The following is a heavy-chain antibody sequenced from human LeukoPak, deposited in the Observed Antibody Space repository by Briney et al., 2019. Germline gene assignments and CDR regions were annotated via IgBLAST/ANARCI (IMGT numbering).Heavy chain of an antibody. CDR2: IRYDGSNK. V-gene: IGHV3-30*02. D-gene: IGHD3-3*01. CDR3: AKDLYDFWSGYYTFFDY. CDR1: GFTFSSYG. J-gene: IGHJ4*02. Sequence: GGSLRLSCAASGFTFSSYGMHWVRQAPGKGLEWVAFIRYDGSNKYYADSVKGRFTTSRDNSKNTLYLQMNSLRAEDTAVYYCAKDLYDFWSGYYTFFDYWGQGTLVTVSS.